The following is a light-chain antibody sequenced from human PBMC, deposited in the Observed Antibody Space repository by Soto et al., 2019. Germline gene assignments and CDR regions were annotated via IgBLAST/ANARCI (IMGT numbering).Light chain of an antibody. J-gene: IGKJ2*02. V-gene: IGKV1-5*03. CDR1: QSISSW. CDR2: KAS. CDR3: QHSGT. Sequence: DIQMTQSPSTLSASVGDRVTITCRASQSISSWLAWYQQKPGKAPKLLIYKASSLESGVPSRFSGSGSGTEFTRTISSLQPDDFATYYCQHSGTFGQGTKVDIK.